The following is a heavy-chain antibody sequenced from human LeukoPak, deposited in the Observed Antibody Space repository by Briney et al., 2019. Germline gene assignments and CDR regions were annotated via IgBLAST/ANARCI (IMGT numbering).Heavy chain of an antibody. J-gene: IGHJ4*01. CDR2: IKNKRSGGAA. D-gene: IGHD1-1*01. Sequence: GGSLRLSCAASGFTSNDAWMNWVRQVPGKGLEWVGRIKNKRSGGAADHAAPVKGRFTVSRDDSKNTLFLQMNSLKSEDTAVYYCTTGWASVAHDGYWGQGTLVTVSS. V-gene: IGHV3-15*07. CDR1: GFTSNDAW. CDR3: TTGWASVAHDGY.